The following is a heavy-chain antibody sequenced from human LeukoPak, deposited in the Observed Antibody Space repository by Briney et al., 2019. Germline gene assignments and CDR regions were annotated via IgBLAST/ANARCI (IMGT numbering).Heavy chain of an antibody. CDR1: GYSFTSYW. D-gene: IGHD3-3*01. CDR3: ARPHYDFWSGYYDAFDI. Sequence: GESLKISCKSSGYSFTSYWIGWVRQMPGKGLEWMGIIYPGDSDTRYSPSFQGQVTISADKSISTAYLQWSSLKASDTAMYYCARPHYDFWSGYYDAFDIWGQGTMVTVSS. J-gene: IGHJ3*02. V-gene: IGHV5-51*01. CDR2: IYPGDSDT.